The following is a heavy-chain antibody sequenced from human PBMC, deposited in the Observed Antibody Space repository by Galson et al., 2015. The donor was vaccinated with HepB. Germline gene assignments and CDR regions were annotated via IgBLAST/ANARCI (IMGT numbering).Heavy chain of an antibody. V-gene: IGHV1-2*06. Sequence: SVKVSCKASGYTFTGYYMHWVRQAPGQGLEWMGRINPNSGGTNYAQKFQGRVTMTRDTSISTAYMELSRLRSDDTAVYYCARDLGYYGSGSYYKAQDYWGQGTLVTVSS. D-gene: IGHD3-10*01. CDR2: INPNSGGT. J-gene: IGHJ4*02. CDR3: ARDLGYYGSGSYYKAQDY. CDR1: GYTFTGYY.